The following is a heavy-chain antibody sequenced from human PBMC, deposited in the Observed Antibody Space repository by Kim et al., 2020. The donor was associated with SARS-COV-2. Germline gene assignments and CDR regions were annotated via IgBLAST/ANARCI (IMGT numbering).Heavy chain of an antibody. V-gene: IGHV4-39*07. J-gene: IGHJ4*02. CDR2: IYYSGST. Sequence: IYYSGSTYYNPSLKSRVTISVDTSKNQFSLKLSSVTAADTAVYYCADPDYWGQGTLVTVSS. CDR3: ADPDY.